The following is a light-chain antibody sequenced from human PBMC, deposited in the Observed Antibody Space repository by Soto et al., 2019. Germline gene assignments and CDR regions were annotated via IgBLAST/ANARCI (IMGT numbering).Light chain of an antibody. V-gene: IGKV1-27*01. Sequence: DIQMTQSPTSLSASVGDRVTITCRASQDIRNFVAWYQQKPGKAPQLLIYAASTLQSGVPSRFSGSGSGTDFTLTINSLQPEDVATYSCQKYSSVPVFGPGT. CDR3: QKYSSVPV. CDR2: AAS. J-gene: IGKJ3*01. CDR1: QDIRNF.